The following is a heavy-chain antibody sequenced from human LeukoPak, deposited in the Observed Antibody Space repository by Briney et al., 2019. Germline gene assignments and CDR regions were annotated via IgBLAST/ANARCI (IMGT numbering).Heavy chain of an antibody. CDR1: GGTFSSYA. J-gene: IGHJ4*02. Sequence: GASVKVSCKASGGTFSSYAISWVRQAPGQGLEWMGGIIPIFGTANYAQKFQGRVTITADKSTSTAYMELSSLRSEDTAVYYCARALLLWFGVPGYWGQGTLVTVSS. V-gene: IGHV1-69*06. CDR2: IIPIFGTA. D-gene: IGHD3-10*01. CDR3: ARALLLWFGVPGY.